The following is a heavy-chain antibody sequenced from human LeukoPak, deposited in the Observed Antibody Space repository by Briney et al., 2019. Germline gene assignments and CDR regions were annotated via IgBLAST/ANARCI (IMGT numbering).Heavy chain of an antibody. J-gene: IGHJ4*02. CDR2: IYSGGST. CDR3: ARGMVDY. V-gene: IGHV3-53*01. D-gene: IGHD2-8*01. Sequence: GKGLEWVSVIYSGGSTYYADSVKGRFTISRDNSKNTLYLQMSSLRAEDTAVYYCARGMVDYWGQGTLVTVSS.